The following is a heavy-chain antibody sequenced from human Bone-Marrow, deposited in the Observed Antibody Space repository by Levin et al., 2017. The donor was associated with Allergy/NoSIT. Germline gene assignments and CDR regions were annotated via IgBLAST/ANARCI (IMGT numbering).Heavy chain of an antibody. CDR2: IYYIGST. J-gene: IGHJ4*02. CDR3: ARSESGSWAYYVDY. CDR1: GGSISTYY. D-gene: IGHD6-25*01. Sequence: SETLSLTCTVSGGSISTYYWSWIRQSPGKGLEWIGYIYYIGSTNYNHSLKSRVTISIDRSKNRFSLKLSSVTAADPAVYYGARSESGSWAYYVDYWGQGMLVTVS. V-gene: IGHV4-59*01.